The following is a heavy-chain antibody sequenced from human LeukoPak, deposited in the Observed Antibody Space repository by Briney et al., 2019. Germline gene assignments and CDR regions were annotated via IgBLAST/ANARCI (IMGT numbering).Heavy chain of an antibody. Sequence: PGGSLRLSCPASGFTFSSYWMSWVRQAPGKGLEWVANIKKDGSEKYYADSVKGRFTISRDNAKNSLYLKMNSLRAEDTAVYYCARGTSTAVDLIDYWGQGTLVTVSS. CDR2: IKKDGSEK. V-gene: IGHV3-7*01. J-gene: IGHJ4*02. CDR1: GFTFSSYW. CDR3: ARGTSTAVDLIDY. D-gene: IGHD3-3*01.